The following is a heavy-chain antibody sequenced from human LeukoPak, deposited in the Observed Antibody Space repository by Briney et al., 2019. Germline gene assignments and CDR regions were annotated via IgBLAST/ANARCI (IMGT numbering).Heavy chain of an antibody. CDR1: GFTVRDYH. Sequence: GGSLRLSCAASGFTVRDYHMSWIRQAPGKRLELVSAIVSSSTHHADSVKGRFTISRDNFKNTLNLQMNSLRAEDSAIYYCTRDEPGSSWFNWGQGTLVTVSS. CDR3: TRDEPGSSWFN. D-gene: IGHD6-19*01. CDR2: IVSSST. V-gene: IGHV3-23*05. J-gene: IGHJ4*02.